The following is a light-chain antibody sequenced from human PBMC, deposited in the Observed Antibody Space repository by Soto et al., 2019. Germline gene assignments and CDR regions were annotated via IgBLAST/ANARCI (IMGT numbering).Light chain of an antibody. CDR3: QQYGNSPIT. J-gene: IGKJ5*01. Sequence: EIPLTQSPGTLSLSPGESATLLCRASQFVSSRSLAWYQQKPGQAPRLLIYGASNRATGIPGRFSASGSGTDFTLTITPLEPEDSAVYFCQQYGNSPITFGQGTRLHIK. V-gene: IGKV3-20*01. CDR1: QFVSSRS. CDR2: GAS.